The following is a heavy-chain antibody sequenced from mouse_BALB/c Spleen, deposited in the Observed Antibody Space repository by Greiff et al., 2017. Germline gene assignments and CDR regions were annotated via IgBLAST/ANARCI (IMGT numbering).Heavy chain of an antibody. Sequence: QVHVKQSGPELVKPGASVKMSCKASGYTFTDYVISWVKQRTGQGLEWIGEIYPGSGSTYYNEKFKGKATLTADKSSNTAYMQLSSLTSEDSAVYFCARNYRYDWFAYWGQGTLVTVSA. CDR3: ARNYRYDWFAY. V-gene: IGHV1-77*01. CDR1: GYTFTDYV. D-gene: IGHD2-14*01. CDR2: IYPGSGST. J-gene: IGHJ3*01.